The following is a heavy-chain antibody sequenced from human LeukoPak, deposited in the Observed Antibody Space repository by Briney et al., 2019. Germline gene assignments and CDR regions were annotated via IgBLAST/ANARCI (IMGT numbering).Heavy chain of an antibody. CDR3: ARDRYAFDI. CDR1: GGSISSGSYY. V-gene: IGHV4-61*02. Sequence: SETLSLTCTVSGGSISSGSYYWSWIRQPAGKGLEWIGRIYTSGSTNYNPSLKSRVTISVDTPKNQFSLKLSSVTAADTAVYYCARDRYAFDIRGQGTMDTVSS. CDR2: IYTSGST. J-gene: IGHJ3*02.